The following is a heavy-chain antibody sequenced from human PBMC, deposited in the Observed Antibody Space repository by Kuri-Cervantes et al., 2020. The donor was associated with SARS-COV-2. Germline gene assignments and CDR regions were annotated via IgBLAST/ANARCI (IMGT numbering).Heavy chain of an antibody. J-gene: IGHJ6*02. Sequence: SETLSLTCTVSGGSISSYYWSWIRQPPGKGLEWIWYIYYSGSTNYNPSLKSRVTISVDTSKNQFSLKLSSVTAADTAVYDCARWTIETGTRRYYYGMDVWGQGTTVTVSS. CDR1: GGSISSYY. V-gene: IGHV4-59*08. CDR2: IYYSGST. D-gene: IGHD1-7*01. CDR3: ARWTIETGTRRYYYGMDV.